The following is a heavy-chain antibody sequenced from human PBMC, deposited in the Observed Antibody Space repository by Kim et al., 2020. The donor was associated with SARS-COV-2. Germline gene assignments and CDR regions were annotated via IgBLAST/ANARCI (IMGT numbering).Heavy chain of an antibody. Sequence: GGSLRLSCAASGFTCSSYSMNWVRQAPGKGLEWVSYISSSSSTIYYADSVKGRFTISRDNAKTSLYLQMNSLRDEDTAVYYCARDYKGGVAAAATGYWGQGTLVTVSS. CDR3: ARDYKGGVAAAATGY. V-gene: IGHV3-48*02. CDR1: GFTCSSYS. D-gene: IGHD6-13*01. CDR2: ISSSSSTI. J-gene: IGHJ4*02.